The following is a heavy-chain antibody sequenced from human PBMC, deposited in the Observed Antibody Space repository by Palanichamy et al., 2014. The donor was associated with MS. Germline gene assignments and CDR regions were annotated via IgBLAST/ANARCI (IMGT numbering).Heavy chain of an antibody. CDR3: AREGRDCSGGSCNLRYYQFYGTDV. Sequence: QVQLVESGGGVVQPGRSLRLSCAASGFTFSKYGIHWVRQAPGKGLEWVAVIWYDGSNKFYGDSMKGRITISRDNSKNIVYLQMNSLRAEDTAVFYCAREGRDCSGGSCNLRYYQFYGTDVWGQGTTVTVSS. V-gene: IGHV3-33*01. CDR2: IWYDGSNK. D-gene: IGHD2-15*01. J-gene: IGHJ6*02. CDR1: GFTFSKYG.